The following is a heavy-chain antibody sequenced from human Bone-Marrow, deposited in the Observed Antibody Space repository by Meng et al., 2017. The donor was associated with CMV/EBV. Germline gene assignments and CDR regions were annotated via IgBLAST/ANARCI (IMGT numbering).Heavy chain of an antibody. D-gene: IGHD6-25*01. CDR2: MNPNSGNT. J-gene: IGHJ3*02. CDR1: GYTFTSYG. CDR3: ASQRIIPDNNDAFDI. V-gene: IGHV1-8*02. Sequence: ASVKVSCKASGYTFTSYGISWVRQATGQGLEWMGWMNPNSGNTGYAQKFQGRVTMTRNTSISTAYMELSSLRSEDTAVYYCASQRIIPDNNDAFDIWGQGTRVTVSS.